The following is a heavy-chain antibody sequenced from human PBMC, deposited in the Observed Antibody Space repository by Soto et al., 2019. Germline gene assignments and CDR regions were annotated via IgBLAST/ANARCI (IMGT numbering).Heavy chain of an antibody. D-gene: IGHD2-15*01. V-gene: IGHV3-15*01. CDR3: ATMGLYCSGGSCYSDN. J-gene: IGHJ4*02. Sequence: ESGGGLVKPGGSLRLSCAGSGFLFPNAWMSWFRQAPGKGLEWVGHIKNKGDGGTADHAAAVKGRFVISRDDSERMVFLQMNSLKVEDTAVYHCATMGLYCSGGSCYSDNWGQGALVTVSS. CDR1: GFLFPNAW. CDR2: IKNKGDGGTA.